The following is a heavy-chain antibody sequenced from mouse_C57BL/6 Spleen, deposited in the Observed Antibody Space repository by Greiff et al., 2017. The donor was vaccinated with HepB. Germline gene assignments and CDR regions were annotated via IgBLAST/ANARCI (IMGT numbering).Heavy chain of an antibody. V-gene: IGHV5-4*01. Sequence: DVKLVESGGGLVKPGGSLKLSCAASGFTFSSYAMSWVRQTPEKRLEWVATISDGGSYTYYPDNVKGRFTISRDNAKNNLYLQMSNLKSEDTAMYYCARDGAAQGAWFAYWGQGTLVTVSA. D-gene: IGHD3-2*02. CDR3: ARDGAAQGAWFAY. J-gene: IGHJ3*01. CDR2: ISDGGSYT. CDR1: GFTFSSYA.